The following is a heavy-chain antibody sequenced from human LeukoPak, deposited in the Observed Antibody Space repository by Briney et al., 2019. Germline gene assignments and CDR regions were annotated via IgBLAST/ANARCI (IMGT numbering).Heavy chain of an antibody. CDR1: GFTFTTYA. V-gene: IGHV3-30*04. Sequence: GGSLRLSCAASGFTFTTYALHWVRQAPGKGLEWVAVISYDDESNKYYADSVKGRFTISRDNSKNTLYLQMNSLRTEDTAVYYCARESGGNTPYYFDYWGQGTLVTVSS. CDR2: ISYDDESNK. CDR3: ARESGGNTPYYFDY. D-gene: IGHD2-2*02. J-gene: IGHJ4*02.